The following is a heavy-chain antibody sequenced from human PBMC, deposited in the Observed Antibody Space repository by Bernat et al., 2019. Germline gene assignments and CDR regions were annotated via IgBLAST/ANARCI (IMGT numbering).Heavy chain of an antibody. D-gene: IGHD3-9*01. CDR3: AGDPGDILTGPDLDY. V-gene: IGHV3-30-3*01. J-gene: IGHJ4*02. CDR2: ISYDGSNK. Sequence: QVQLVESGGGVVQPGRSLRLSCAASGFTFSSFAMHWVRQAPGKGLEWVALISYDGSNKHYADSVKGRFTISRDNSKNTLYLQMNSLRAEDTAVYYCAGDPGDILTGPDLDYWGQGTLVTVSS. CDR1: GFTFSSFA.